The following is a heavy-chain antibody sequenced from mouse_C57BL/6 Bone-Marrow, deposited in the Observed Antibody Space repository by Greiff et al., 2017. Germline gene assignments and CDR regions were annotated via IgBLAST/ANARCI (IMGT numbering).Heavy chain of an antibody. V-gene: IGHV1-55*01. CDR2: IYPGSGST. D-gene: IGHD2-5*01. CDR3: ARPYYSNDWYFDV. Sequence: VQLQESGAELVKPGASVKMSCKASGYTFTSYWITWVKKRPGQGLEWIGDIYPGSGSTNYNEKFKSKATLTVDTSSSTAYMQLSSLTSEDSAVYYCARPYYSNDWYFDVWGTGTTVTVSS. CDR1: GYTFTSYW. J-gene: IGHJ1*03.